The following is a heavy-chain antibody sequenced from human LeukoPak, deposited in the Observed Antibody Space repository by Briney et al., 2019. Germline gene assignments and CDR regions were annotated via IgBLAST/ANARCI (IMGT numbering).Heavy chain of an antibody. CDR1: GGSISSGDYY. V-gene: IGHV4-30-4*01. CDR3: ARASGEDAFDI. Sequence: SQTLSLTCTVSGGSISSGDYYWSWIRQPPGKGLEWIGYIYYSGSTYYNPSLKSRVTISVDTSKNQFSLKLSSVTAADTAMYYCARASGEDAFDIWDQGTMVTVSS. D-gene: IGHD2-15*01. J-gene: IGHJ3*02. CDR2: IYYSGST.